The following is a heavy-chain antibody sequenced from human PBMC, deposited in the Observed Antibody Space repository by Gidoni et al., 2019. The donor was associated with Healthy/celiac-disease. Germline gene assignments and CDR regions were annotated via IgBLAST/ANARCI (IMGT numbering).Heavy chain of an antibody. V-gene: IGHV4-30-2*01. CDR3: ARGAGYCSSTSCYPYFDY. Sequence: QLQLQESGSGLVKPSQTLSLTCAVSGGSISSGGYSGSWIRQPPGKGLEWIGYIYHSGSTSYPPSLKSRVTISVDRSKTQFSLKLSSVTAADTAVYYCARGAGYCSSTSCYPYFDYWGQGTLVTVSS. CDR2: IYHSGST. J-gene: IGHJ4*02. CDR1: GGSISSGGYS. D-gene: IGHD2-2*01.